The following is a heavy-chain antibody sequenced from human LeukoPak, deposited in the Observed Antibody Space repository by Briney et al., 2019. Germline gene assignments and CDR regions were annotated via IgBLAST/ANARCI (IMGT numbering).Heavy chain of an antibody. CDR1: QFTFSSYA. V-gene: IGHV3-23*01. D-gene: IGHD3-22*01. CDR2: ISGSGGST. CDR3: AKGEYYYDSSGYYNEFDY. Sequence: GGSLRLSCAASQFTFSSYAMTWVRQAPGKGLEWVSTISGSGGSTYYADSVKGRFTISRDNSKNTLYLQMNSLRAEDTAVYYCAKGEYYYDSSGYYNEFDYWGQGTLVTVSS. J-gene: IGHJ4*02.